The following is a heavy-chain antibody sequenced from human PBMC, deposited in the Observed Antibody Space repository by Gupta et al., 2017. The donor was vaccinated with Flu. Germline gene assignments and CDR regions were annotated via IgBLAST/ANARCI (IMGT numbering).Heavy chain of an antibody. V-gene: IGHV4-59*01. J-gene: IGHJ4*02. D-gene: IGHD2-2*01. Sequence: GIRQPPGKGLEWIAYIYHSGSTYYNPSLKSRVTISIDTSEKQFSLKMNSVTAADTAVYYCARAPNQYCTSTTCSPDYFDYWGQGTRVTVSS. CDR3: ARAPNQYCTSTTCSPDYFDY. CDR2: IYHSGST.